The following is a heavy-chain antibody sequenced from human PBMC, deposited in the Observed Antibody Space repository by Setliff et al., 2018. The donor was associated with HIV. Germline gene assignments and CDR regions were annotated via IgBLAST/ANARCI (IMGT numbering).Heavy chain of an antibody. J-gene: IGHJ5*02. CDR2: ISHSGNT. Sequence: PSETLSLTCTVSGDSINTHYWSWIRQLPGKGLEWIGCISHSGNTNFNPSLNSRVTISLDTSKNQFSLGLTSLTAADTAIYYCARSTVGAGASFPWGRGILVTVSS. CDR3: ARSTVGAGASFP. D-gene: IGHD1-26*01. CDR1: GDSINTHY. V-gene: IGHV4-59*11.